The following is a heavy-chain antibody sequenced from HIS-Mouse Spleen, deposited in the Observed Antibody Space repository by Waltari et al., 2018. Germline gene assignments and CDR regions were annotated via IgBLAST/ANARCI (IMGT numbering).Heavy chain of an antibody. CDR2: INHSGST. CDR3: ARSKGYCSSTSCYYFDY. D-gene: IGHD2-2*01. J-gene: IGHJ4*02. Sequence: QVQLQQWGAGLLKPSETLSLTCAIYGGSFSGYYWSWIRQPPGKGVEWIGEINHSGSTNYTPSLKSRVTISVDTSKNQFSLKLSSVTAADTAVYYCARSKGYCSSTSCYYFDYWGQGTLVTVSS. V-gene: IGHV4-34*01. CDR1: GGSFSGYY.